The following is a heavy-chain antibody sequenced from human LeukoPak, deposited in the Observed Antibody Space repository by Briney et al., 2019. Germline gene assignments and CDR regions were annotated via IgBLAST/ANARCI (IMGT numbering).Heavy chain of an antibody. CDR2: ISNDGGGT. Sequence: PGGSLRLSCAASGFIFNNYGLVWVRQAPGKGLEWVSAISNDGGGTTYADFVKGRFSVSGDNAKNSLSLQMSGLRVEDTAVYYCARGYSDWLRWGQGTQVTVSS. V-gene: IGHV3-23*01. CDR1: GFIFNNYG. D-gene: IGHD4-11*01. CDR3: ARGYSDWLR. J-gene: IGHJ4*02.